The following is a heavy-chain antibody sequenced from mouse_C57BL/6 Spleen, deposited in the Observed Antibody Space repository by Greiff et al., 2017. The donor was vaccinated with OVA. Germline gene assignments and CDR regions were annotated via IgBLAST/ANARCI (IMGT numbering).Heavy chain of an antibody. CDR2: IYPGDGDT. V-gene: IGHV1-82*01. D-gene: IGHD3-1*01. Sequence: QVQLQQSGPELVKPGASVKLSCKASGYAFSSSWMHWVQQRPGKGLEWIGRIYPGDGDTNYNGKFKGKATLTADKPSSTAYMQLSSLTSEDSAVYFCARGATEGHYWGQGTTLTVSS. CDR1: GYAFSSSW. J-gene: IGHJ2*01. CDR3: ARGATEGHY.